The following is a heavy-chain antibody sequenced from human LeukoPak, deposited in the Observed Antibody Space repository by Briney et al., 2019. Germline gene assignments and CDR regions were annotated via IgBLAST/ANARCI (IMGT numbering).Heavy chain of an antibody. D-gene: IGHD1-26*01. Sequence: PGGSLRLSCAASGFTFSSYAMHWVRQAPGKGLEWVAVISYDGSNKYYADSVKGRFTISRDNSKNALYLQMNSLRAEVTAVYYCARDRMVGATFLDYWGQGTLVTVSS. CDR2: ISYDGSNK. V-gene: IGHV3-30*04. CDR1: GFTFSSYA. CDR3: ARDRMVGATFLDY. J-gene: IGHJ4*02.